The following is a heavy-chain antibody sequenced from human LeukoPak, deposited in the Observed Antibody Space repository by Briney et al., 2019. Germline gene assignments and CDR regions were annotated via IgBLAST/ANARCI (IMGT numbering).Heavy chain of an antibody. Sequence: GGSLRLSCAASGFSFGDNTINWVRQAPGRGLEWVGFIRRRSAGGTTDYAASVKGRFIISRDDSKSIAYLQMNSLDIEDTAVYFCARITGTTNCYYYMDVWGKGTTVTVSS. J-gene: IGHJ6*03. CDR2: IRRRSAGGTT. D-gene: IGHD1-7*01. V-gene: IGHV3-49*04. CDR3: ARITGTTNCYYYMDV. CDR1: GFSFGDNT.